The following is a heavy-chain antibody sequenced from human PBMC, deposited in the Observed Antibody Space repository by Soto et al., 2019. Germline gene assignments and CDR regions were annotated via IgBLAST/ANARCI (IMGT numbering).Heavy chain of an antibody. CDR1: GFTFSSYS. D-gene: IGHD1-1*01. Sequence: GGSLRLSCAASGFTFSSYSMNWVRQAPGKGLEWVSSISSSSSYIYYADSVKGRFTISRDNAKNSLYLQMNSLRAEDTAVYYCARDPFLPPLQSAPYWYFDLWGRGTLVTVSS. V-gene: IGHV3-21*01. J-gene: IGHJ2*01. CDR3: ARDPFLPPLQSAPYWYFDL. CDR2: ISSSSSYI.